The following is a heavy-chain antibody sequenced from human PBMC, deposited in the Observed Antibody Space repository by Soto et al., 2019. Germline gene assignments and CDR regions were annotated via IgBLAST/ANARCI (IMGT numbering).Heavy chain of an antibody. D-gene: IGHD3-3*01. V-gene: IGHV4-39*01. CDR2: IYYSGST. CDR3: ATSITIWEGNWFDP. J-gene: IGHJ5*02. Sequence: SETLSLTCTVSGGSISSSSYYWGWIRQPPGKGLEWIGSIYYSGSTYYNPSLKSRVTISVDTSKNQFSLKLSSVTAADTAVYYCATSITIWEGNWFDPWGQGTLVTVSS. CDR1: GGSISSSSYY.